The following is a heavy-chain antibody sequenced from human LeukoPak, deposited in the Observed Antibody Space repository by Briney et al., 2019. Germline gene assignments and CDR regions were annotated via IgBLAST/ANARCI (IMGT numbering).Heavy chain of an antibody. CDR2: IYYGGST. D-gene: IGHD1-26*01. CDR3: GRLRGSAIDY. Sequence: SETLSLTCTVSGDSFSSYYWGWVRQPPGKGLEWIGYIYYGGSTTYNSSLRSRVTMSVDTSKIQFSLNLNSVTAADTAMYYCGRLRGSAIDYWGQGTLVAVSS. V-gene: IGHV4-59*01. CDR1: GDSFSSYY. J-gene: IGHJ4*02.